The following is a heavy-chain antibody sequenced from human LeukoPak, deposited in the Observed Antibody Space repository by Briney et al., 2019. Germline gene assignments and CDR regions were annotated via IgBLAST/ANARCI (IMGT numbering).Heavy chain of an antibody. CDR3: VKGSAAVRPCYFDY. Sequence: GGSLRLSCAASGFTFSSYAMSWVRQAPGKGLEWVSAISGSGGSTYYADSVKGRFTISRDNSKNTLYLQMSSLRVEDTAIYYCVKGSAAVRPCYFDYWGQGTLVTVSS. V-gene: IGHV3-23*01. CDR1: GFTFSSYA. J-gene: IGHJ4*02. CDR2: ISGSGGST. D-gene: IGHD6-13*01.